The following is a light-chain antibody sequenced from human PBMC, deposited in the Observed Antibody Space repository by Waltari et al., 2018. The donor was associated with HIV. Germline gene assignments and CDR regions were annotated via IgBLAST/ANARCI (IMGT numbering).Light chain of an antibody. CDR1: TIDIHDYNF. J-gene: IGLJ2*01. CDR3: SSFAGSNKL. V-gene: IGLV2-8*01. Sequence: QSALTQPPSASGSPGQSVNMSCTGATIDIHDYNFISCYQQYSGKAPKLIIFEVTKRPSGVPDRFSGSRSGNTASLIVSGLQAEDEAVYFCSSFAGSNKLFGGGTKLTVL. CDR2: EVT.